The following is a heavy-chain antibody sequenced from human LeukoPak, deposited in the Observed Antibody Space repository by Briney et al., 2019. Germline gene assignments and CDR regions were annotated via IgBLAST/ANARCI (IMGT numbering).Heavy chain of an antibody. CDR2: INTNTGNP. CDR3: ARGSDTAMVMPLDY. Sequence: ASVKVSCKASGYTFTSYAMNWVRQAPGQGLEWMGWINTNTGNPTYAQGFTGRFVFSLDTSVSTAYLQISSLKAEDTAVYYCARGSDTAMVMPLDYWGQGTLVTASS. D-gene: IGHD5-18*01. V-gene: IGHV7-4-1*02. J-gene: IGHJ4*02. CDR1: GYTFTSYA.